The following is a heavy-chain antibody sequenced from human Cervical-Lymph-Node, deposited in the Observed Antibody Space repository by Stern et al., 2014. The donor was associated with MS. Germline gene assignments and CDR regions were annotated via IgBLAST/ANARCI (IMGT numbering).Heavy chain of an antibody. V-gene: IGHV1-46*03. CDR2: IKPSGGSA. CDR3: ARDQKNYDTGGFDY. J-gene: IGHJ4*02. Sequence: QVQLVQSGAEVKKPGASVRVSCKASGYTFTNNYMHWVRQAPGQGLEWMGIIKPSGGSASYAQKFQGRVTMTRDTSTGTVYMELSSLRSEDTAVYYCARDQKNYDTGGFDYWGQGTLVTVSS. D-gene: IGHD3-22*01. CDR1: GYTFTNNY.